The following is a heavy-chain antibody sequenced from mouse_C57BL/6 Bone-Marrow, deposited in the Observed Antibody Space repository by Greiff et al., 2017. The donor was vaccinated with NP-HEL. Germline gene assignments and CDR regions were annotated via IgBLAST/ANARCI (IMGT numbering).Heavy chain of an antibody. CDR3: ARDYYGSPYYFDY. CDR2: IYPRSGNT. Sequence: LQESGAELARPGASVKLSCKASGYTFTSYGISWVKQRPGQGLEWIGEIYPRSGNTYYNEKFKGKATLTADKSSSTAYMELRSLTSEDSAVYFCARDYYGSPYYFDYWAKAPLSQSPQ. D-gene: IGHD1-1*01. J-gene: IGHJ2*01. V-gene: IGHV1-81*01. CDR1: GYTFTSYG.